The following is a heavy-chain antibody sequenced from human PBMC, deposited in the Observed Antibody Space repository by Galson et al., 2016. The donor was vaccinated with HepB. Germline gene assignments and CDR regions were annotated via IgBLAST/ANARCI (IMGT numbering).Heavy chain of an antibody. D-gene: IGHD5-12*01. J-gene: IGHJ4*03. CDR1: GFSFRSYG. Sequence: SLRLSCAASGFSFRSYGMFWVRQAPGKGPEWVAAISKEGSFQHYADSVKGRFIISRDNSRDTVYLQMYRLRIEDTAVYYCATATWIDSHQPYLDYWGQGTTVTVSS. CDR2: ISKEGSFQ. V-gene: IGHV3-30*03. CDR3: ATATWIDSHQPYLDY.